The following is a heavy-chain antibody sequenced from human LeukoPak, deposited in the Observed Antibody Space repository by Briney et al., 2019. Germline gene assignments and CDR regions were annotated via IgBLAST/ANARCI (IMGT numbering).Heavy chain of an antibody. J-gene: IGHJ4*02. CDR3: ARQIGSSGYFDF. V-gene: IGHV5-51*01. CDR1: GYSFTSYW. Sequence: GESLKISCKGPGYSFTSYWIAWVRQMPGKGLEWMGIIYPGDSDTRYSPSFKGQVTISADKSISTACLQWSGLKASDTAMYYCARQIGSSGYFDFWGQGTLVTVSS. CDR2: IYPGDSDT. D-gene: IGHD6-19*01.